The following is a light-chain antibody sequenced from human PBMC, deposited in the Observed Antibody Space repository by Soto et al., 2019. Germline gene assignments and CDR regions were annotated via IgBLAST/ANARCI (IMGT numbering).Light chain of an antibody. J-gene: IGKJ2*01. Sequence: DIQLTQSPSTLSASVGDRVIITCRASQTIGTWLAWYQERPGKAPRLLIYKASTLERGVPSRFSGSGSGTEFTLTISNLQPEDFATYYCHLYNTYSPTLGQGTKLEI. CDR1: QTIGTW. V-gene: IGKV1-5*03. CDR3: HLYNTYSPT. CDR2: KAS.